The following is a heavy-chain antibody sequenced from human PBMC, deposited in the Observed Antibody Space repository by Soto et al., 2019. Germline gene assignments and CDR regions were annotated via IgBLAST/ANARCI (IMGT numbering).Heavy chain of an antibody. V-gene: IGHV4-39*01. Sequence: SETLSLTCTVSGGSISSSNYYWGWIRQPPGKGLEWIGSIYYSGSTYYNPSLKSRVTISVDTSKNQFSLKLNSVTAADTAVYYCASLNRDGYNYPDYWRQGTLVTVSS. CDR3: ASLNRDGYNYPDY. J-gene: IGHJ4*02. D-gene: IGHD5-12*01. CDR1: GGSISSSNYY. CDR2: IYYSGST.